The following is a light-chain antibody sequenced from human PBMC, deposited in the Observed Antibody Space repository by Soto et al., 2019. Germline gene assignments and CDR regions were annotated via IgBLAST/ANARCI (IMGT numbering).Light chain of an antibody. J-gene: IGLJ3*02. CDR3: CSYGGSYTWV. Sequence: QSALTQPASVSGSPGQSITISCTGTSSTVGGFNVVSWYQQHPGKAPKVIIYEGIKRPSGVSNRFSGSNSGSTASLTISGLQAEDEADYYCCSYGGSYTWVFGGGTKLTVL. V-gene: IGLV2-23*01. CDR2: EGI. CDR1: SSTVGGFNV.